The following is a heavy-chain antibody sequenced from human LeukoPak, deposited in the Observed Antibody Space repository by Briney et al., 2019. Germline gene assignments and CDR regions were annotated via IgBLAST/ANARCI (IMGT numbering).Heavy chain of an antibody. D-gene: IGHD3-9*01. V-gene: IGHV4-39*07. CDR2: IYSRGST. Sequence: SETLSLTCIVSGGSISSSNYYWGWIRQSPGKGLEWIGSIYSRGSTYYNPSLKSRVIVSSDMSKNQFSLKLSSVTAADTAVYYCARRITIFAPAHQGAVGAFDIWGQGTMVTVSS. J-gene: IGHJ3*02. CDR1: GGSISSSNYY. CDR3: ARRITIFAPAHQGAVGAFDI.